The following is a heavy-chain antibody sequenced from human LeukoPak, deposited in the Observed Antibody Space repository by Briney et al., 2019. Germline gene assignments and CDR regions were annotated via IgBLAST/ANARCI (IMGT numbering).Heavy chain of an antibody. D-gene: IGHD3-9*01. V-gene: IGHV4-59*01. Sequence: SETLSLTCTVSGGSISSYYWTWIRQPPGKALEWIGYFYYSGTTNYNPSLKSRVTMSVDTSKNQFSLKLNSVTAADTAVYYCASIPTYYDILTGYSGYNWFDPWGQGTLVTVSS. CDR1: GGSISSYY. J-gene: IGHJ5*02. CDR3: ASIPTYYDILTGYSGYNWFDP. CDR2: FYYSGTT.